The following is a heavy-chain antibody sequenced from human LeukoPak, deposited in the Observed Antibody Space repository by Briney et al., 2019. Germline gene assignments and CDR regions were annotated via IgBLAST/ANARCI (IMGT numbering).Heavy chain of an antibody. Sequence: GGSLRLSCAASGFSFSNHWMSWVRQAPGKGLEWVASINLDGTVKYYVDAVKGRFTISRDNAKNSLFLEMNSLRATDTAVYYCVRNGGSLDYWGQGTLVTVSS. J-gene: IGHJ4*02. V-gene: IGHV3-7*01. D-gene: IGHD2-15*01. CDR2: INLDGTVK. CDR3: VRNGGSLDY. CDR1: GFSFSNHW.